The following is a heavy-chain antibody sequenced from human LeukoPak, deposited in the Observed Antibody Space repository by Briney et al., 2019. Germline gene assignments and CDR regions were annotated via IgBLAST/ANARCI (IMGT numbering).Heavy chain of an antibody. CDR1: GFTFSSYS. D-gene: IGHD2-2*01. CDR2: ISSSSSYI. V-gene: IGHV3-21*01. J-gene: IGHJ4*02. CDR3: AREGYCSSTSCYPLDY. Sequence: GGSLRLSCAASGFTFSSYSMNWVRQAPGKGLEWVSSISSSSSYIYYADSVKGRFTISRDNARNSLYLQMNSLRAEDTAVYYCAREGYCSSTSCYPLDYWGQGTLVTVSS.